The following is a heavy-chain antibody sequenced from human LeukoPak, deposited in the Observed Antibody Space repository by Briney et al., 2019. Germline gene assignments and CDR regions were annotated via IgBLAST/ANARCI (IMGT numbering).Heavy chain of an antibody. V-gene: IGHV3-21*01. CDR1: GFTFSTYT. CDR3: VREEGLGDAYNVFDY. J-gene: IGHJ4*02. CDR2: ISHSGTFI. D-gene: IGHD5-24*01. Sequence: GGSLRLSCAASGFTFSTYTMNWVRQAPGKGLEWVSFISHSGTFIDYANSASGRFTISTDNAKHSLYLQMTSLRAEDTAIYYCVREEGLGDAYNVFDYWGQGTPVTVSS.